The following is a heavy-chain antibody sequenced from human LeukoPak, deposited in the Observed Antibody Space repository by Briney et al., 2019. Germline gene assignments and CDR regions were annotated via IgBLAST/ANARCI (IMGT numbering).Heavy chain of an antibody. CDR1: GFSFIGYG. Sequence: GGSLRLSGAASGFSFIGYGMHWVRQAPGKGLEWVGVISDDGRRKDYADSVKGRFTISRDNSKDTLYLQMNSLRAEDTAVYYCAKRPSDYGDYVSYFDYWGQGTLVTVSS. J-gene: IGHJ4*02. CDR3: AKRPSDYGDYVSYFDY. CDR2: ISDDGRRK. V-gene: IGHV3-30*18. D-gene: IGHD4-17*01.